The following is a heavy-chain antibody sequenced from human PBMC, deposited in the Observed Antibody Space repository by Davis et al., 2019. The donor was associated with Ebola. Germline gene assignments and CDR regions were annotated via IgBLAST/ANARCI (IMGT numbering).Heavy chain of an antibody. CDR1: GGSFSGYY. CDR2: VSYRGST. Sequence: SETLSLTCAVYGGSFSGYYWSWIRQPPGKGLEWIGYVSYRGSTNYNPSLKSRVTISVDTSKNQFSLKLSSVTAADTAVYYCARHPHLAILEWLWRFDPWGQGTLVTVSS. V-gene: IGHV4-59*08. D-gene: IGHD3-3*01. CDR3: ARHPHLAILEWLWRFDP. J-gene: IGHJ5*02.